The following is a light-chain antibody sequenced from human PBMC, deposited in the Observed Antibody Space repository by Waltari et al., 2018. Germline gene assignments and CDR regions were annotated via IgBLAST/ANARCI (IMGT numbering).Light chain of an antibody. V-gene: IGLV1-47*02. CDR1: RYNIAGNS. Sequence: QSVLTQPPSASGAARKSVTNSCSGSRYNIAGNSLSCYQQIPETAPKLLISYNDRRASGVSDRFSGSKSGTSASLAISGLQTEDEADYYCAVWDDTLSGVLFGGGTRLTVL. CDR3: AVWDDTLSGVL. CDR2: YND. J-gene: IGLJ2*01.